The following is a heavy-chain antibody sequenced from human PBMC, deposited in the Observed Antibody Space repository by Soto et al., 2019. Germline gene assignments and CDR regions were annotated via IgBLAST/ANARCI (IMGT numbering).Heavy chain of an antibody. J-gene: IGHJ6*02. Sequence: GGSLRLSCAASGFTFSSYAMSWVRQAPGKGLEWVSAISGSGGSTYYADSVKGRFTISRDNSKNTLYLQMNSLRAEDTAVYYCAKVTGFGELRHYYYGMDVWGQGTTVTVSS. CDR3: AKVTGFGELRHYYYGMDV. CDR1: GFTFSSYA. CDR2: ISGSGGST. V-gene: IGHV3-23*01. D-gene: IGHD3-10*01.